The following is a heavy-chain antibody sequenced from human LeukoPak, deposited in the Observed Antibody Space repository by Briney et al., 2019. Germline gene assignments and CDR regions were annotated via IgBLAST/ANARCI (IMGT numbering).Heavy chain of an antibody. D-gene: IGHD4-23*01. Sequence: QPGGSLRLPCAASGFTFSTYEMNWLRQAPGKGLEWISYISTSGSAIYYADSVKGRFTISTDNVKNSLYLRMNSLRAEDTAVYYCARATTTVASFDCWGQGTLVTVSS. CDR2: ISTSGSAI. J-gene: IGHJ4*02. CDR1: GFTFSTYE. V-gene: IGHV3-48*03. CDR3: ARATTTVASFDC.